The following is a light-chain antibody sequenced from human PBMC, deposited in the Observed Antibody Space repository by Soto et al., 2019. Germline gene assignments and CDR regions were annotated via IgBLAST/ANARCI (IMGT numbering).Light chain of an antibody. CDR3: QQYNSYPWT. CDR1: QSISDW. CDR2: KAS. V-gene: IGKV1-5*03. Sequence: DIQMTQSPSTLSASVGDGVTITCRASQSISDWLAWYQQKPGKAPKLLIYKASSLESGVPSRFSGSGSGTEFTLTITSLQPDDFATYYCQQYNSYPWTFDQGTRLEIK. J-gene: IGKJ1*01.